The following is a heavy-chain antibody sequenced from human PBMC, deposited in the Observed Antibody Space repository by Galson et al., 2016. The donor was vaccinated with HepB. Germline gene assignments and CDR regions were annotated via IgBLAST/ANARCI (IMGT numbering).Heavy chain of an antibody. V-gene: IGHV3-23*01. CDR2: VSAGGGT. D-gene: IGHD3-10*01. CDR3: AKRSDMGRGGSNYHYAMDV. Sequence: SLRLSCAASGFTFSNYAMRWVRQAPGKGLEWVSTVSAGGGTYYADSMKGRFTISRDISKNTLYLQVDSLRAEDTAIYYCAKRSDMGRGGSNYHYAMDVWAKGQRSPSP. CDR1: GFTFSNYA. J-gene: IGHJ6*02.